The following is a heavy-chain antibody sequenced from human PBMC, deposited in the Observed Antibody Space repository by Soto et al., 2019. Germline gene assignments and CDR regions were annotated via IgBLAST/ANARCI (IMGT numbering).Heavy chain of an antibody. Sequence: HSQTLSLTCAISGDSVSSNSAAWNWIRQSPSRGLEWLGRTYYRSKWYNDYAVSVKSRITINPDTSKNQFSLQLNSVTPEDTAVYYCARAYYYGSGSPPRFDPWGQGTLVTVSS. V-gene: IGHV6-1*01. D-gene: IGHD3-10*01. CDR2: TYYRSKWYN. CDR3: ARAYYYGSGSPPRFDP. CDR1: GDSVSSNSAA. J-gene: IGHJ5*02.